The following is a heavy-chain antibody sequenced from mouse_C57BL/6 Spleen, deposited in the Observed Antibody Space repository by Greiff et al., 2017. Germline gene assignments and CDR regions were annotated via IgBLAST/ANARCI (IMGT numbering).Heavy chain of an antibody. D-gene: IGHD4-1*01. CDR3: TRGAELTGNHY. V-gene: IGHV1-15*01. CDR2: IDPETGGT. J-gene: IGHJ2*01. CDR1: GYTFTDYE. Sequence: QVQLQQSGAELVRPGASVTLSCKASGYTFTDYEMHWVKQTPVHGLEWIGAIDPETGGTAYNQKFKGKAILTADKSSSTAYMELRSLTSEDSAVYYCTRGAELTGNHYWGQGATLAVSS.